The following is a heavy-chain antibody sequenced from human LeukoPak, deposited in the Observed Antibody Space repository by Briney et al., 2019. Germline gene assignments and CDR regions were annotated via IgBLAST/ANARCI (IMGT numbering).Heavy chain of an antibody. Sequence: GGSLRLSCATSGFTFSAYSMIWVRPAPGKGLECLSYITSSSDSIHYADSVRGPFTVSRDNAKNSLYLQMNSLRHEDTAVYYCARDPGYSRPSSYGYFDHWGQGTLATVSS. CDR3: ARDPGYSRPSSYGYFDH. D-gene: IGHD1-26*01. CDR1: GFTFSAYS. V-gene: IGHV3-48*02. J-gene: IGHJ4*02. CDR2: ITSSSDSI.